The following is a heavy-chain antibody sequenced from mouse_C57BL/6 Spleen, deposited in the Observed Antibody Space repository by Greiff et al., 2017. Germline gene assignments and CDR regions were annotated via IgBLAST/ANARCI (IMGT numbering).Heavy chain of an antibody. CDR3: AIYGYFDY. Sequence: EVKLMESGAELVKPGASVKLSCTASGFNFTGYYMHWVKQRPEQGLEWIGRIVPGGGRTNYTPKFKGKATITADTSSNTAYLQLSSLTSEDSAVYYCAIYGYFDYWGKGTTLTVSS. CDR1: GFNFTGYY. CDR2: IVPGGGRT. V-gene: IGHV14-2*01. J-gene: IGHJ2*01. D-gene: IGHD1-1*01.